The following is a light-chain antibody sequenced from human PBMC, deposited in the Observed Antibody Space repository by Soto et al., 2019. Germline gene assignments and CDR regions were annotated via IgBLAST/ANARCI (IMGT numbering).Light chain of an antibody. CDR2: SNN. CDR1: GSNIGSNN. J-gene: IGLJ2*01. Sequence: QLVLTQTPSASGTPGQRVNISCSGSGSNIGSNNVNWYQQLPGTAPKLLIYSNNQRPSGVPDRFSGSKSGTSASLAISGLQSEDEADYYCEAWDDSLNGVVFGGGTQLTVL. V-gene: IGLV1-44*01. CDR3: EAWDDSLNGVV.